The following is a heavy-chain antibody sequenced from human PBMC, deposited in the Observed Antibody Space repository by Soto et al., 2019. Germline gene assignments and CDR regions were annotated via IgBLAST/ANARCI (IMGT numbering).Heavy chain of an antibody. CDR2: ISAYNGNT. CDR1: GYTFTSYG. J-gene: IGHJ4*02. Sequence: KTARASVKVSCKASGYTFTSYGISWVRQAPGQGLEWMGWISAYNGNTNYAQKLQGRVTMTTDTSTSTAYMELRSLRSDDTAVYYCARDQRDSLVPAAIHYWGQGTLVTVSS. V-gene: IGHV1-18*01. CDR3: ARDQRDSLVPAAIHY. D-gene: IGHD2-2*01.